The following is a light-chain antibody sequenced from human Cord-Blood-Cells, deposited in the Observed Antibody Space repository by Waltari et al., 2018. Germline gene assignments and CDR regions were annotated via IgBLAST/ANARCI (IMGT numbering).Light chain of an antibody. J-gene: IGKJ5*01. V-gene: IGKV1-39*01. CDR1: QSISSY. CDR3: QQSYSTSIT. CDR2: AAS. Sequence: DIQMTQSPSSLSASVGDRVTITCRASQSISSYLNWYQQKPRKAPKLLIYAASSLQSGVPSRFSGSGSATDFTLTISSLQPEDFATYYCQQSYSTSITFGQGTRLEIK.